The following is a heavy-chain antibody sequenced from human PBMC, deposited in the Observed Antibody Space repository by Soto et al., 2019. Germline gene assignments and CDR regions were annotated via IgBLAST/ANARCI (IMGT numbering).Heavy chain of an antibody. D-gene: IGHD5-18*01. CDR1: GYSFTSYW. CDR3: ASQGYSYGNYDAFDI. V-gene: IGHV5-51*01. Sequence: GESLKISCKGSGYSFTSYWIVWVRQMPGKGLEWMGIIYPGDSDTRYSPSFQGQVTISADKSISTAYLQWSSLKASDTAMYYCASQGYSYGNYDAFDIWGQGTMVTVS. J-gene: IGHJ3*02. CDR2: IYPGDSDT.